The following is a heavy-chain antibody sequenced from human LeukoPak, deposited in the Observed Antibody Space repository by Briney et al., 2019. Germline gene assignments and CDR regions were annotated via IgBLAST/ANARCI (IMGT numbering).Heavy chain of an antibody. CDR2: INHSGST. Sequence: SETLSLTCAVYGGSFSGYYWSWIRQPPGKGLEWIGEINHSGSTNYNPSLKSRVTKSVDTSKNQFSLKLSSVTAADTAVYYCARGDYYGSGSFYYYYYGMDVWGQGTTVTVSS. CDR3: ARGDYYGSGSFYYYYYGMDV. V-gene: IGHV4-34*01. D-gene: IGHD3-10*01. J-gene: IGHJ6*02. CDR1: GGSFSGYY.